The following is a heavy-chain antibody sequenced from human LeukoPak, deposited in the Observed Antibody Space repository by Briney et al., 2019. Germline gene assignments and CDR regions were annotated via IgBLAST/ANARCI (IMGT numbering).Heavy chain of an antibody. V-gene: IGHV3-30-3*01. CDR2: ISYDGSNK. CDR1: GFTFSSYA. D-gene: IGHD3-10*01. J-gene: IGHJ4*02. Sequence: GGSLRLSCAASGFTFSSYAMHWVRQAPGKGLEWVAVISYDGSNKYYADSVKGRFTISRDNSKNTRYLQMNSLRAEDTAVYYCARSPLWFQYFDYWGQGTLVTVSS. CDR3: ARSPLWFQYFDY.